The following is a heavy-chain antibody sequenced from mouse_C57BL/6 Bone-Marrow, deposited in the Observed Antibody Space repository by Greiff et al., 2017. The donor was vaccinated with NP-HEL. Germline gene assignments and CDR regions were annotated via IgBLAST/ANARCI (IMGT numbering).Heavy chain of an antibody. J-gene: IGHJ2*01. CDR3: VYDGYYEDY. Sequence: EVQGVESGGGLVKPGGSLKLSCAASGFTFSSYAMSWVRQTPEKRLEWVATISDGGSYTYYPDNVKGRFTISRDNAKNNLYLQMSHLKSEDTAMYYCVYDGYYEDYWGQGTTLTVSS. V-gene: IGHV5-4*01. CDR1: GFTFSSYA. CDR2: ISDGGSYT. D-gene: IGHD2-3*01.